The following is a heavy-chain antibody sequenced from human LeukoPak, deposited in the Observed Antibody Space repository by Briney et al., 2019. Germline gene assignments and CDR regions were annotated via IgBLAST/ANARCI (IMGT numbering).Heavy chain of an antibody. Sequence: SQTLSLTCTVSGASISNSDYYWRWIRQHPGKGLEWIGYIYYSGSTYYNPSLKSRVSISVDTSKNQFSLKLSSVTAADTAVYYCARVGSCSGGSCYYRLFDYWGQGTLVTVSS. CDR2: IYYSGST. CDR1: GASISNSDYY. CDR3: ARVGSCSGGSCYYRLFDY. J-gene: IGHJ4*02. V-gene: IGHV4-31*03. D-gene: IGHD2-15*01.